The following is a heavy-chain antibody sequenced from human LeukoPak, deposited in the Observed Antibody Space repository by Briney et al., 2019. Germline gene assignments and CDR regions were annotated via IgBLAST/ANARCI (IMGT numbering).Heavy chain of an antibody. D-gene: IGHD5-18*01. Sequence: GASVKVSCKASGYTFTNYGITWVRQAPGQGLEWMGWITDYNGNTNYAQKLQGRVTMTTDTSTSTAYMELRSLRSDGTAVYYCARAGRGYGYGRELDYWGQGTLVTVSS. CDR2: ITDYNGNT. J-gene: IGHJ4*02. CDR1: GYTFTNYG. V-gene: IGHV1-18*01. CDR3: ARAGRGYGYGRELDY.